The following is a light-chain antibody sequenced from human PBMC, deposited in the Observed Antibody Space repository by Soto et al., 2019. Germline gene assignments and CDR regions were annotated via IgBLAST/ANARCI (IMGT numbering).Light chain of an antibody. CDR1: QGISSY. Sequence: DIQLTQYTSFLSASVGDRVTITCRASQGISSYLAWYQQKPGKAPKLLIYAASTLQRWVPSMFSGSGSGTEFTLTFSSLQPEDDATYYGQQLNSYPFGGGTKVEIK. CDR2: AAS. CDR3: QQLNSYP. J-gene: IGKJ4*01. V-gene: IGKV1-9*01.